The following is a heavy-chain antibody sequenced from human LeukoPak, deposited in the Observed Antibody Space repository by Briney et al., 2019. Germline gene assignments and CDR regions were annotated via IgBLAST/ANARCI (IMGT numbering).Heavy chain of an antibody. V-gene: IGHV3-11*01. Sequence: GGSLRLSCAASGFTFSDYYMSWIRQAPGKGLEWVSYISSSGSTIYYADSVKGRFTISRDNAKNSLYLRMNSLRAEDTAVYYCARVGQWLAQYYFDYWGQGTLVTVSS. J-gene: IGHJ4*02. CDR2: ISSSGSTI. D-gene: IGHD6-19*01. CDR3: ARVGQWLAQYYFDY. CDR1: GFTFSDYY.